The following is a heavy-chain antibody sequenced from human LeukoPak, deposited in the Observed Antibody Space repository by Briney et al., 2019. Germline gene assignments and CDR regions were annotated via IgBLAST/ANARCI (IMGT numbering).Heavy chain of an antibody. Sequence: GGSLRLSCAASGFSFSNYWMSWVRQTPGKGLEWVADINRDGSEKYYVDSVEGQFTISRDNAKNLLFLQMNSLRVEDTAVYYCARRRGYSYGRNNYYFDYWGQGTLVTVSS. J-gene: IGHJ4*02. CDR2: INRDGSEK. D-gene: IGHD5-18*01. CDR3: ARRRGYSYGRNNYYFDY. V-gene: IGHV3-7*03. CDR1: GFSFSNYW.